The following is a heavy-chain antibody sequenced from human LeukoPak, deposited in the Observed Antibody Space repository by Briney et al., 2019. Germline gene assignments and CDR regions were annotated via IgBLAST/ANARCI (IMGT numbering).Heavy chain of an antibody. V-gene: IGHV1-2*02. CDR1: GYTFTDYY. CDR3: ARDSGEVPDY. J-gene: IGHJ4*02. D-gene: IGHD3-10*01. CDR2: INPNNGGT. Sequence: ASVKVSCKASGYTFTDYYVHWVRQAPGQGLEWMGWINPNNGGTKYAQNFQGRVTMTRDTSISTAYMELDRLRFDDTAVYYCARDSGEVPDYWGQGTLVTVSS.